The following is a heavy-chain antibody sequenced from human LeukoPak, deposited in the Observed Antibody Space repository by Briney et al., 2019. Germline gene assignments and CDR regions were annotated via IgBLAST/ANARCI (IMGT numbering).Heavy chain of an antibody. D-gene: IGHD3-10*02. Sequence: SETLSLTCTVSGGSISSYYWSWIRQPPGKGLEWIGYIYYSGSTNYNPSLKSRVTISVDTSKNQFSLKLSSVTAADTAVYYCARETRFGELNYYYMDVWGKGTTVTISS. J-gene: IGHJ6*03. CDR2: IYYSGST. V-gene: IGHV4-59*01. CDR3: ARETRFGELNYYYMDV. CDR1: GGSISSYY.